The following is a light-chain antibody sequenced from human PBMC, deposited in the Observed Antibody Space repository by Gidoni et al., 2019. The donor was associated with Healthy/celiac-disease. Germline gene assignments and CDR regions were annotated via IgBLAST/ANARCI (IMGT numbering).Light chain of an antibody. CDR2: GAS. Sequence: AIRITQSPSSLSASTGDRVTITCRASQGISSYLAWYQQKPGKAPKLLMYGASTLQSGVPSRFSGSGSGTDFTLTISCLQSEDFATYYCQQYDSYPQYTFGQGTKLEIK. CDR3: QQYDSYPQYT. V-gene: IGKV1-8*01. CDR1: QGISSY. J-gene: IGKJ2*01.